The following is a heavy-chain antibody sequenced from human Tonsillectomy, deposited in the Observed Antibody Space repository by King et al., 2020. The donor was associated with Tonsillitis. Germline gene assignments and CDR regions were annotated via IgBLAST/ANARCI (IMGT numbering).Heavy chain of an antibody. D-gene: IGHD3-3*01. CDR2: ISGGDGST. J-gene: IGHJ3*02. V-gene: IGHV3-23*04. Sequence: DVQLVESGGGLVQPGGSLRLSCAASGFTFRSYAMSWVRQAPGKGLEWVSTISGGDGSTYYADSVKGRFTISSDNSKNTLYLQMNSLRVEETAVYYCAKGYDFWSGYYAFGIWGQGTMVTVSS. CDR1: GFTFRSYA. CDR3: AKGYDFWSGYYAFGI.